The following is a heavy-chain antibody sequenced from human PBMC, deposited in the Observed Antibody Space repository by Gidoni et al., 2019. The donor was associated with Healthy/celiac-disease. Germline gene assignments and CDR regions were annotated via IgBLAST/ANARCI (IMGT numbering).Heavy chain of an antibody. CDR1: GYSFTSYW. J-gene: IGHJ4*02. V-gene: IGHV5-51*01. D-gene: IGHD1-1*01. CDR3: ARRPRLERLRGYFDY. CDR2: IYPGDSDT. Sequence: EVQLVQSGAEVKKPGESLKISCKGSGYSFTSYWIGWVRQMPGKGLGWMGIIYPGDSDTRYSPSFQGQVTISADKSISTAYLQWSSLKASDTAMYYCARRPRLERLRGYFDYWGQGTLVTVSS.